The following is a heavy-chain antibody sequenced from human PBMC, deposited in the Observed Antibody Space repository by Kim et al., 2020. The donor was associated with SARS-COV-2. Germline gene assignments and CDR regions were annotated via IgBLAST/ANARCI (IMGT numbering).Heavy chain of an antibody. J-gene: IGHJ4*02. CDR3: ARESRQQLVLD. CDR2: T. V-gene: IGHV1-2*02. Sequence: TNYAQKFQGRVTMTRDTSISTAYMELSRLRSDDTAVYYCARESRQQLVLDWGQGTLVTVSS. D-gene: IGHD6-13*01.